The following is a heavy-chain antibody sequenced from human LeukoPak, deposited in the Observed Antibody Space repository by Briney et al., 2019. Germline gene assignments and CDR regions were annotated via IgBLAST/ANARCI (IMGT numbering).Heavy chain of an antibody. Sequence: GGSLRLSCAASGFTFSDYYMSWIRQAPGKGLEWVSYISSSGSTIYYADSVKGRFTISRDNAKNSLSLQMNSLRAEDTAVYYCARDFNSGSYYPSFDYWGQGTLVTVSS. V-gene: IGHV3-11*01. CDR1: GFTFSDYY. D-gene: IGHD1-26*01. J-gene: IGHJ4*02. CDR3: ARDFNSGSYYPSFDY. CDR2: ISSSGSTI.